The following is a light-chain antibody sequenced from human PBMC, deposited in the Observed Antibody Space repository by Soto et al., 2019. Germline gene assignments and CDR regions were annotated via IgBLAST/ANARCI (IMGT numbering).Light chain of an antibody. CDR3: SSYTSSSTHD. V-gene: IGLV2-14*03. CDR1: SSDVGAYTF. J-gene: IGLJ1*01. Sequence: QSALTQPASVSGSPGQSITISCTGTSSDVGAYTFVSWYQQHPDKVPKLMIFDVSRRPSGVSDRFSGSKSGNTASLTISGLQPEDEADYYCSSYTSSSTHDFGCGTKLTVL. CDR2: DVS.